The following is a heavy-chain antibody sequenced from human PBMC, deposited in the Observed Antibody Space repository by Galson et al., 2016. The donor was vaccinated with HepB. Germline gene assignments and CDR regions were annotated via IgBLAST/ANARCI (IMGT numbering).Heavy chain of an antibody. CDR1: EYTFNRYY. CDR2: INLSAGSI. D-gene: IGHD3-10*01. CDR3: ARGFFLSSPGRPYYGSGSYWAGRQKYGMDV. Sequence: SVKVSCKASEYTFNRYYIHWVRQAPGQGLEWMGMINLSAGSIRYAQEIQGRVTMTRNTSTTTVYMELSSLKSEDTAVFYCARGFFLSSPGRPYYGSGSYWAGRQKYGMDVWGQGTTVTVSS. V-gene: IGHV1-46*02. J-gene: IGHJ6*02.